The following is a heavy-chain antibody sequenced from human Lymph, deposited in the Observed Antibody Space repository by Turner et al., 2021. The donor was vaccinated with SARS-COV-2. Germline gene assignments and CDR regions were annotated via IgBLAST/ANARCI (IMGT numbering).Heavy chain of an antibody. V-gene: IGHV3-33*01. CDR1: EFTFSNSG. J-gene: IGHJ4*02. CDR3: ARHNGGRLDY. CDR2: IWFDGSNK. D-gene: IGHD3-16*01. Sequence: QVQLVESGGGVVQPGGSLRLSCAASEFTFSNSGMHWVRQAPGKGLEWVAVIWFDGSNKYDADSEKGRFTISRDNYKNTLYLQMNSLRAEDTAVYYCARHNGGRLDYWGQGTLVTVSS.